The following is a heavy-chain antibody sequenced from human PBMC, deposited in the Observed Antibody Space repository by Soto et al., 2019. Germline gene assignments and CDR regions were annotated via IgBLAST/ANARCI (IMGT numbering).Heavy chain of an antibody. D-gene: IGHD2-2*01. CDR2: INHSGST. J-gene: IGHJ6*02. Sequence: PSQTLSLTCAVYGGSFSGYYWSWILQPPGKGLEWIGEINHSGSTNYNPSLKSRVTISVDTSKNQFSLKLSSVTAADTAVYYCARGNYCSSTSCYRFHMLRYYYYGMDVWGQGTTVTVSS. CDR3: ARGNYCSSTSCYRFHMLRYYYYGMDV. CDR1: GGSFSGYY. V-gene: IGHV4-34*01.